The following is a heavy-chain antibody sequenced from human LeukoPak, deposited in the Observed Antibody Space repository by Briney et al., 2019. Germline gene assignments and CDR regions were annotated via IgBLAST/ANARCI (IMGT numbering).Heavy chain of an antibody. V-gene: IGHV3-7*01. J-gene: IGHJ4*02. CDR2: ICQDGGEK. D-gene: IGHD6-13*01. Sequence: GGSLRLSCAASGFTFTTYWMSWVRQAPGKWPEWVAHICQDGGEKYYVDSVKGRFTISRDNAENSLFLQMDSLRDEDTAVYYCARDPGIAAAGTVGYFDSWGQGILVTVSS. CDR3: ARDPGIAAAGTVGYFDS. CDR1: GFTFTTYW.